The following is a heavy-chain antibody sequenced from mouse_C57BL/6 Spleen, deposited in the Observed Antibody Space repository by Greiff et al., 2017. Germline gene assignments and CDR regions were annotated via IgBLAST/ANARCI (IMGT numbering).Heavy chain of an antibody. CDR2: INPNNGGT. V-gene: IGHV1-18*01. D-gene: IGHD2-1*01. CDR1: GYTFTDYN. CDR3: AREIYYGNYVGFDY. Sequence: EVQRVESGPELVKPGASVKIPCKASGYTFTDYNMDWVKQSHGKSLEWIGDINPNNGGTIYNQKFKGKATLTVDKSSSTAYMELRSLTSEDTAVYYCAREIYYGNYVGFDYWGQGTTLTVSS. J-gene: IGHJ2*01.